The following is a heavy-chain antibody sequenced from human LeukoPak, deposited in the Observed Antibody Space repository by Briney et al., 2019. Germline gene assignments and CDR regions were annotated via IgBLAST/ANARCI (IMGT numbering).Heavy chain of an antibody. J-gene: IGHJ5*02. CDR1: GFAFNSQT. CDR2: IKEDEIEI. V-gene: IGHV3-7*01. D-gene: IGHD3-10*01. CDR3: ARGGSRHFDP. Sequence: GGSLRLSCAASGFAFNSQTMSWVRQAPGKGLEWVASIKEDEIEIHYVDSVKGRFTISRDNAKDSLYLQMNSLRVGDTAVYYCARGGSRHFDPWGQGTLVTVSS.